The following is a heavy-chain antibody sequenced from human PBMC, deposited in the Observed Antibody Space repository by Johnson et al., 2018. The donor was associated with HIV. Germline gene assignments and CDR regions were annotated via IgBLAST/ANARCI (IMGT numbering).Heavy chain of an antibody. CDR2: IKQDGSEK. CDR1: GFTFSRYW. Sequence: VQLVESGGGLVQPGGSLRLSCAASGFTFSRYWMSWVRQAPGKGLEWVANIKQDGSEKYYVESVKGRFTISRDNAKNSLDLQMNSLRAEDTAVYYCARDKCSGGSCYDDDVFDIWGQGTMVTVSS. V-gene: IGHV3-7*01. J-gene: IGHJ3*02. CDR3: ARDKCSGGSCYDDDVFDI. D-gene: IGHD2-15*01.